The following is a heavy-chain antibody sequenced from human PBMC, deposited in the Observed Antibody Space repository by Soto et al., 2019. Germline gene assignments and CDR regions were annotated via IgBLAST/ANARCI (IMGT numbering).Heavy chain of an antibody. CDR1: GGTFSSYA. D-gene: IGHD4-4*01. CDR2: IIPIFGTA. Sequence: GASVKVSCKASGGTFSSYAISWVRQAPGQGLEWMGGIIPIFGTANYAQKFQGRVTITADESTSTAYMELSSLRSEDTAVYYCARVLSNYDYYYYGMDVWGQGTTVTVSS. J-gene: IGHJ6*02. CDR3: ARVLSNYDYYYYGMDV. V-gene: IGHV1-69*13.